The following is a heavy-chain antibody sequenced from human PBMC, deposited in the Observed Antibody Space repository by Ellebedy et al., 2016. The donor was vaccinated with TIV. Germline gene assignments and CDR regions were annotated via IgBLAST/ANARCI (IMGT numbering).Heavy chain of an antibody. CDR1: GFSVATEAMG. CDR2: IYWDDVK. J-gene: IGHJ2*01. Sequence: SGPTLVKPTQTLTLTCTLSGFSVATEAMGVGWIRQPPGKALEWLALIYWDDVKRYSPPLKNRITISKDTSKNQVVLTMTNMDPADTGTYFCARDYDILTAFPWYFDVWGRGTPVTVSS. V-gene: IGHV2-5*02. D-gene: IGHD3-9*01. CDR3: ARDYDILTAFPWYFDV.